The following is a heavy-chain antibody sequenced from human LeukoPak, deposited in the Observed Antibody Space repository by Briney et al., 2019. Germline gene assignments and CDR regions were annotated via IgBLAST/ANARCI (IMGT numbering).Heavy chain of an antibody. Sequence: PGGSLRLSCAASGFTFSSYGMHWVRQAPGKGLEWVTVISYDGSNKYYADSVKGRFTISRDNSKNTLYLQMNSLRAEDTAVYYCARDSGGDDIVVVPAASDAFDIWGQGTMVTVSS. V-gene: IGHV3-30*03. CDR3: ARDSGGDDIVVVPAASDAFDI. CDR2: ISYDGSNK. CDR1: GFTFSSYG. D-gene: IGHD2-2*01. J-gene: IGHJ3*02.